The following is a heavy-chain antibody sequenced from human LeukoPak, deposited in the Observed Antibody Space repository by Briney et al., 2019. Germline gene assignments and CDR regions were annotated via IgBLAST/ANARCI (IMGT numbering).Heavy chain of an antibody. J-gene: IGHJ5*02. CDR1: GFTFSSNA. V-gene: IGHV3-30*04. CDR2: ISYDGSNA. Sequence: GGSLRLSCAASGFTFSSNAMNWVRQAPGKGLEWVAVISYDGSNAYYADSVKGRFTISRDNSKNTLYLQMNSLRAEDTAVYHCARDLGTAMATWGQGTLVTVSS. D-gene: IGHD5-18*01. CDR3: ARDLGTAMAT.